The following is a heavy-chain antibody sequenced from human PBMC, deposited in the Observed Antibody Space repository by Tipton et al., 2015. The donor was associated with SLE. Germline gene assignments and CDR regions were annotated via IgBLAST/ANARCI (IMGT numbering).Heavy chain of an antibody. J-gene: IGHJ4*02. CDR3: ARRSGLTGYFDS. Sequence: TLSLTCSVSGGSISSSRHYWGWIRQPPGKGLEWIGTVSYSGTVHYTPSLKSRVSISVDSSKNQFSLRLSSVTAAATAVYYCARRSGLTGYFDSWGQGTLVTVSS. CDR1: GGSISSSRHY. V-gene: IGHV4-39*01. CDR2: VSYSGTV. D-gene: IGHD2-15*01.